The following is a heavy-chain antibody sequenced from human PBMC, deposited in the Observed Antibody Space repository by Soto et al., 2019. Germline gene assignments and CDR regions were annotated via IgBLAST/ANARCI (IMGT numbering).Heavy chain of an antibody. CDR3: ARGSDGDYFDS. J-gene: IGHJ4*02. CDR1: GGSISVDY. D-gene: IGHD3-16*01. Sequence: SETLSLTCTVSGGSISVDYWSWIRQPPGKGLEWIGRISYTGSIHYNPSLKSRVTISPDTSKMQFSLRLSSVTAADTAIYYCARGSDGDYFDSWGQGALVTVSS. CDR2: ISYTGSI. V-gene: IGHV4-59*01.